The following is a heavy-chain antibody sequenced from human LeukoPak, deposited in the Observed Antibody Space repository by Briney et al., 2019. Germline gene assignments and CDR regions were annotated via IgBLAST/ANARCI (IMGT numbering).Heavy chain of an antibody. J-gene: IGHJ4*02. Sequence: PSETLSLTCTVSGGSISSYYWSWIRQPPGKGLEWIGYIYSSGSINYNPSLRSRVTISINTSKNQFSLRLTSVTAADTAGYYCARQGRGVFDYWGQGTLVTVSS. V-gene: IGHV4-59*08. CDR1: GGSISSYY. CDR2: IYSSGSI. CDR3: ARQGRGVFDY.